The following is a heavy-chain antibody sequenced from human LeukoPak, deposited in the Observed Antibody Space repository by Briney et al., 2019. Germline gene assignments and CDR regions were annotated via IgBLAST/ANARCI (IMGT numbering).Heavy chain of an antibody. CDR1: GRSLSGYY. J-gene: IGHJ4*02. D-gene: IGHD3-3*01. V-gene: IGHV4-34*01. CDR2: INHRGRT. CDR3: ARGHITIFGVVKD. Sequence: SETLSLTCGVYGRSLSGYYWSWIRQPPGKGLEWIGEINHRGRTKYNPSLKSRVTISVDTSKNQFSLKLSSVTAADTAVYYCARGHITIFGVVKDWGQGTLVTVSS.